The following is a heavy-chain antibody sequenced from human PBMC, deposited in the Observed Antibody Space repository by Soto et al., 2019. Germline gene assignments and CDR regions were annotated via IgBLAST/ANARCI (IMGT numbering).Heavy chain of an antibody. J-gene: IGHJ6*02. CDR1: GGSISSQY. Sequence: QVQLQESGPGLVKPSETLSLTCTVSGGSISSQYWSWIRQPPGKGLEWIGYVYYSGSTNYNPSLKSRVAISVDTSKNQFSLKLSSVTAADTAVYYCARDLYDTGLYQYYGTDVWGQGTTVTVSS. CDR2: VYYSGST. D-gene: IGHD2-8*01. V-gene: IGHV4-59*11. CDR3: ARDLYDTGLYQYYGTDV.